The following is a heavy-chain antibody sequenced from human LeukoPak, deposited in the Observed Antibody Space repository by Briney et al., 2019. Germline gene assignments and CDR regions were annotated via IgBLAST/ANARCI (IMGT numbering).Heavy chain of an antibody. CDR2: INHSGST. V-gene: IGHV4-34*01. CDR1: GGSFSGYY. CDR3: ASLEQQLVRRGLRAIDP. D-gene: IGHD6-13*01. J-gene: IGHJ5*02. Sequence: SETLSLTCAVYGGSFSGYYWSWIRQPPGKGLEWIGEINHSGSTNYNPSLKSRVAISVDTSKNQFSLKLSSVTAADTAVYYCASLEQQLVRRGLRAIDPWGQGTLVTVSS.